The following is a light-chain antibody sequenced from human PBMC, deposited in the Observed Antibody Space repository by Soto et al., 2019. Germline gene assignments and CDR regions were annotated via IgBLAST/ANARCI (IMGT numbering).Light chain of an antibody. Sequence: QSALTQPASVSGSPGQTITISCTGTSSDVGGYNYVSWYQQHPRKAPKLMIYEVSNRPSGVSNRFSGSKSGNTASLTISGLQAEDEADYYCSSYTSSFTVVFGGGTQLTVL. CDR1: SSDVGGYNY. CDR2: EVS. CDR3: SSYTSSFTVV. J-gene: IGLJ2*01. V-gene: IGLV2-14*01.